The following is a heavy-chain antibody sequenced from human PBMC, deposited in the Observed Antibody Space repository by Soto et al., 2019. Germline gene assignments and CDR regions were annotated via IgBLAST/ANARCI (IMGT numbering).Heavy chain of an antibody. CDR3: ASSGTGSYYYYYGMDV. CDR2: IYYSGST. CDR1: GGSISSSSYY. D-gene: IGHD2-15*01. J-gene: IGHJ6*02. Sequence: SETLSLTCTVSGGSISSSSYYWGWIRQPPGKGLEWIGSIYYSGSTYYNPSLKSRVTISVDTSKNQFSLKLSSVTAADTAVYYCASSGTGSYYYYYGMDVWGQGTTVTVSS. V-gene: IGHV4-39*01.